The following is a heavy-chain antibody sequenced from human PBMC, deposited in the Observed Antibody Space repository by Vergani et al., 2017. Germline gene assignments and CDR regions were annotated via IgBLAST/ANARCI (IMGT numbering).Heavy chain of an antibody. D-gene: IGHD1-1*01. V-gene: IGHV1-46*03. Sequence: QVQLVQSGAEVKKPGASVKVSCKASGYTFTSYGISWVRQAPGQGLEWMGIINPSGGSTSYAQKFQGRVTMTRDTSTSTVYMELSSLRSEDTAVYYCAGTGRRLYYYGMDVWGQGTTVTVSS. CDR1: GYTFTSYG. J-gene: IGHJ6*02. CDR2: INPSGGST. CDR3: AGTGRRLYYYGMDV.